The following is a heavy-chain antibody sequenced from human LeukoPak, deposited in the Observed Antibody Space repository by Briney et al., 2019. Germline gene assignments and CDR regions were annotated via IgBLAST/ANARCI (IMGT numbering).Heavy chain of an antibody. Sequence: PSQTLSLTCTVSGGSISSGSYYWSWIRQPPGKGLEWIGYIYYSGSTYYNPSLKSRVTISVDTSKNQFSLKLSSVTAADTAVYYCARFPMSGYDWGFFDYWGQGTLVTVSS. V-gene: IGHV4-30-4*08. J-gene: IGHJ4*02. CDR2: IYYSGST. D-gene: IGHD5-12*01. CDR3: ARFPMSGYDWGFFDY. CDR1: GGSISSGSYY.